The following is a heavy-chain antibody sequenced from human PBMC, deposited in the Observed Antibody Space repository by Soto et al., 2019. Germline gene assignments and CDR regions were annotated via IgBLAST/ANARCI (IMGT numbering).Heavy chain of an antibody. CDR2: INAGNGNT. Sequence: QVQLVQSGAEVKKPGASVKVSCKASGYTFTSYAMQWVRQAPGQRLEWMGWINAGNGNTKYSQKFQGRVTITSDTSASTDYMELSSLRSEDTAVHYCARDLGGWTDYWGQGTLVTVSS. V-gene: IGHV1-3*01. CDR1: GYTFTSYA. CDR3: ARDLGGWTDY. J-gene: IGHJ4*02. D-gene: IGHD6-19*01.